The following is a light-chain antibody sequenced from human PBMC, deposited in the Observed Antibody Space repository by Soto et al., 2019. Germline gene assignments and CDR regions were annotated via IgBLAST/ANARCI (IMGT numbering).Light chain of an antibody. Sequence: SYELTQPPSVSVAPGKTARLTCGGNNIGSKSVHWYQQKPGQAPVLLIYYDDDRPSGIPARFSGSNSGNTATLTITWVEAGDEADYYCQVWDRSGDHVVFGGGTKLTVL. V-gene: IGLV3-21*04. CDR3: QVWDRSGDHVV. CDR1: NIGSKS. CDR2: YDD. J-gene: IGLJ2*01.